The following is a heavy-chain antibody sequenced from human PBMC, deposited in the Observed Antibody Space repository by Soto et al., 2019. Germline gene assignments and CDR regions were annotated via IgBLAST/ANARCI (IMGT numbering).Heavy chain of an antibody. J-gene: IGHJ3*02. CDR1: GYTFSSYG. V-gene: IGHV1-18*01. D-gene: IGHD3-3*01. Sequence: QVQLVQSGAEVKKPGASVKVSCKASGYTFSSYGISWVRQAPGQGLEWMGWISANNGNTNYAQKFQDRITMTTDTSTSTDYMEVRSLRSDDTAVYYCAVLRFLEWLPQDAFDIWGQGTMVTVSS. CDR3: AVLRFLEWLPQDAFDI. CDR2: ISANNGNT.